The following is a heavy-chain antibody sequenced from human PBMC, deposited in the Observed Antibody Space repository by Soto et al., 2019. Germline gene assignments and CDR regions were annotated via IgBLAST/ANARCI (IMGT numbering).Heavy chain of an antibody. D-gene: IGHD1-20*01. J-gene: IGHJ6*02. CDR1: EFTFDKYY. CDR3: ARGNWNYYYGFDV. Sequence: EVQLLESGGDLVQPGGSLRLSCAASEFTFDKYYMTWVRQAPGKGPEWVANIKPDGSEQYYVDSVKGRFTISRDNANNSLYLQMNSLRAEDTAVYFCARGNWNYYYGFDVWGQGTTVTVSS. V-gene: IGHV3-7*01. CDR2: IKPDGSEQ.